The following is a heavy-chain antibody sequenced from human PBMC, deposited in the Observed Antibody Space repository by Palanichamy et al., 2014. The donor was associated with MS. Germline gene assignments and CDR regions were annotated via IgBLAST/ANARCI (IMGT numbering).Heavy chain of an antibody. CDR1: GDSVSSNSAA. CDR2: TCYRSKWYN. Sequence: LQQSGPGLVKPSQTLSLTCAISGDSVSSNSAAWNWIGQSPSRGLEWLGRTCYRSKWYNDYAVSVKSRITINPDTSKNQFSLQLNSVTPEDTAVYYCARGTITMVRGVILSHYYYGMDVWGQGTTVTVSS. J-gene: IGHJ6*02. CDR3: ARGTITMVRGVILSHYYYGMDV. V-gene: IGHV6-1*01. D-gene: IGHD3-10*01.